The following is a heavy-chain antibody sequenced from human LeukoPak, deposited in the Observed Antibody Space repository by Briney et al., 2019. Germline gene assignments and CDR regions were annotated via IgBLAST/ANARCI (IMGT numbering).Heavy chain of an antibody. CDR1: GFTFSSYE. J-gene: IGHJ3*02. D-gene: IGHD4-17*01. CDR3: ARVDYGDYGGAFDI. V-gene: IGHV3-48*03. CDR2: ISSSGSTI. Sequence: QPGGSLRPSCAASGFTFSSYEMNWVRQAPGKGLEWVSYISSSGSTIYYADSVKGRFTISRDNSKNTLYLQMNSLRAEDTAVYYCARVDYGDYGGAFDIWGQGTMVTVSS.